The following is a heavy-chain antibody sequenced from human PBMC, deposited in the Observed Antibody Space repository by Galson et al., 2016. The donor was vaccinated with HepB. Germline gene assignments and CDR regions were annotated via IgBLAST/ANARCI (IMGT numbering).Heavy chain of an antibody. V-gene: IGHV3-33*01. D-gene: IGHD1-7*01. CDR1: GFTFSSYN. Sequence: SLRLSCAASGFTFSSYNIHWVRQAPGKGLEWVAVIWYDGSNKYCADSVKGRFTISRDNSKNTLYLQMNSLRAEDTAVYYCARDRTYHWNYVDYFDYWGQGTLVTVSS. CDR3: ARDRTYHWNYVDYFDY. CDR2: IWYDGSNK. J-gene: IGHJ4*02.